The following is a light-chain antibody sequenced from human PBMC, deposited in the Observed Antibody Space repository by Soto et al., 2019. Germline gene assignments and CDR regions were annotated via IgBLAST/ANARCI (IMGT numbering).Light chain of an antibody. V-gene: IGKV3-15*01. CDR2: GAS. J-gene: IGKJ1*01. Sequence: EMVMTQSPATLSVSPGERATLSCRASQSVSSNLAWYQQKPGQAPRLLIYGASTRATGITARFSGSGSGTEFTLTISSLQSEDFAVYYCQQYNNWPWTFGQGTKV. CDR1: QSVSSN. CDR3: QQYNNWPWT.